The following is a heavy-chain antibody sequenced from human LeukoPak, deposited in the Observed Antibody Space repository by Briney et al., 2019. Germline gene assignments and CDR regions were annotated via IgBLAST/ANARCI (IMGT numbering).Heavy chain of an antibody. CDR1: GFSFDDYA. CDR3: ARDYGDY. CDR2: IRWKSGSI. Sequence: GRSLRLSCVASGFSFDDYAINWVRQAPGKGLEWVSGIRWKSGSIAYADSVKGRFTISRDIAENSLYLQMNNLRVEDTALYYCARDYGDYWGQGTLVTVSS. D-gene: IGHD4-17*01. V-gene: IGHV3-9*01. J-gene: IGHJ4*02.